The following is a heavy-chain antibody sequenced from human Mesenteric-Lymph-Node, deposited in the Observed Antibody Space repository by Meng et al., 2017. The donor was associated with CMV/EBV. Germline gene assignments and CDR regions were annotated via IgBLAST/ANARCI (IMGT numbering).Heavy chain of an antibody. Sequence: HVQRKQWVAGLLKPSETLSLTVAVYGGSFSGYYWSWIRQPPGKGLEWIGEINHSGSTNYNPSLKSRVTISVDTSKNQFSLKLSSVTAADTAVYYCARHQRWLKSEGGFNYWGQGTLVTVSS. CDR1: GGSFSGYY. V-gene: IGHV4-34*01. CDR3: ARHQRWLKSEGGFNY. CDR2: INHSGST. D-gene: IGHD4-23*01. J-gene: IGHJ4*02.